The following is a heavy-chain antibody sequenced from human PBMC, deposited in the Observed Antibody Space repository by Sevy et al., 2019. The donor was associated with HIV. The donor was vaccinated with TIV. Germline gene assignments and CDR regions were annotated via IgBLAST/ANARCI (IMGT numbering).Heavy chain of an antibody. CDR3: TAEVQWNSDDY. D-gene: IGHD1-7*01. CDR1: GFTFANAW. CDR2: IKSKTDGGTT. Sequence: GGSLRLSCAASGFTFANAWVNWVRQTPGKGLEWVGRIKSKTDGGTTDYVAPVKGRFKISRDDSKNRLYLKMNSLRTEDTAVYYCTAEVQWNSDDYWGQGTLVTVSS. V-gene: IGHV3-15*07. J-gene: IGHJ4*02.